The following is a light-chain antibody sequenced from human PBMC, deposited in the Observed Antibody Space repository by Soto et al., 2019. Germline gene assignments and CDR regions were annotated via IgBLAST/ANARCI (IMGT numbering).Light chain of an antibody. CDR1: QSVSSN. CDR3: QQYNDWPHT. Sequence: EIVMTQSPATLSVSPGERATLSCRASQSVSSNLAWYQQKPGQAPRLVIYGASTRATDIPARFSGSGSGTEFTLTISSLQSEDFAVYYSQQYNDWPHTFGQGTKVEIK. CDR2: GAS. J-gene: IGKJ1*01. V-gene: IGKV3-15*01.